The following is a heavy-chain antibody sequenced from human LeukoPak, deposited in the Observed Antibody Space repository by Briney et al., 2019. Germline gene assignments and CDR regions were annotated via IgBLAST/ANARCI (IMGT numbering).Heavy chain of an antibody. J-gene: IGHJ4*02. CDR3: ARRGSLGDHFDY. CDR1: GYTFTSYD. Sequence: ASVKVSCKASGYTFTSYDINWVRQATGQGLAWMGWMNPNSGNTGYAQKFQGRVTMTRNTSISTAYMELSSLRSEDTAVYYCARRGSLGDHFDYWGQGTLVTVSS. V-gene: IGHV1-8*01. D-gene: IGHD2-21*02. CDR2: MNPNSGNT.